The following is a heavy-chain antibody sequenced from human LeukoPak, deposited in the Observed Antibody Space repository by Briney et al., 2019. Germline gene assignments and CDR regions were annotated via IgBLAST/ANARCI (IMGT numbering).Heavy chain of an antibody. D-gene: IGHD5-24*01. Sequence: GGSLRLSCAASGFTFCMSAMTWVRQTPGAGLGWVSAICGSGDSTYYADPVKGRSTIARDNSKSVLDLQMSSLKAHDTAGYCCAKRGAREIGPIDYWGQGTLVTVSS. CDR3: AKRGAREIGPIDY. CDR1: GFTFCMSA. V-gene: IGHV3-23*01. CDR2: ICGSGDST. J-gene: IGHJ4*02.